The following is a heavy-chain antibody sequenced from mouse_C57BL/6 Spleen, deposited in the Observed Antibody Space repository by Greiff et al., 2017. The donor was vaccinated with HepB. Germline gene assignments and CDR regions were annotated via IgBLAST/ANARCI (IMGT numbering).Heavy chain of an antibody. Sequence: EVKLQESGPGLVKPSQSLSLTCSVTGYSITSGYYWNWIRQFPGNKLEWMGYISYDGSNNYNPSLKNRISITRDTSKNQFFLKLNSVTTEDTATYYCASYAPWFAYWGQGTLLTVSA. V-gene: IGHV3-6*01. J-gene: IGHJ3*01. D-gene: IGHD6-5*01. CDR2: ISYDGSN. CDR1: GYSITSGYY. CDR3: ASYAPWFAY.